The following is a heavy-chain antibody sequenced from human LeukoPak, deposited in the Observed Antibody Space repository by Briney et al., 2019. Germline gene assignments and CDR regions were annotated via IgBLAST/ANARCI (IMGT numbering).Heavy chain of an antibody. CDR3: ARAQTGYCSSTSCYSDGMDV. CDR1: GGSFSGYY. CDR2: INRSGST. V-gene: IGHV4-34*01. D-gene: IGHD2-2*03. Sequence: SETLSLTCGIYGGSFSGYYWNWIRQPPGKGLEWIGEINRSGSTNYNPSLKSRVTISVDTSKNQFSLKLSSVTAADTAVYYCARAQTGYCSSTSCYSDGMDVWGQGTTVTVSS. J-gene: IGHJ6*02.